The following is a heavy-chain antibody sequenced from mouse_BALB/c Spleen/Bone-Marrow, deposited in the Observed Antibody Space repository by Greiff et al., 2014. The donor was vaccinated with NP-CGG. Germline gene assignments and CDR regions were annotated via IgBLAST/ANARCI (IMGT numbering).Heavy chain of an antibody. CDR1: GYTFTSYT. D-gene: IGHD1-2*01. V-gene: IGHV1-4*01. CDR3: ARGGLRLPYAMDY. CDR2: INPSSGYT. Sequence: QVQLQQSGAELARPGASAKMSCKASGYTFTSYTIHWVKQRPGQGLEWVGYINPSSGYTNYNQKFKDKATLTADTSSSTAYMQLSSLTSEDSAVYYCARGGLRLPYAMDYWGQGTSVTVSS. J-gene: IGHJ4*01.